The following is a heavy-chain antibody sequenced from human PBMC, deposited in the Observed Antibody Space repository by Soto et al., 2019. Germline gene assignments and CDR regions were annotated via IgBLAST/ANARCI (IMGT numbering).Heavy chain of an antibody. CDR3: ARLLYGDGYPDSVLDY. D-gene: IGHD5-12*01. Sequence: PGESLKISCKGSGYRFTSYWIGWVRQMPGKGLEWMAIIYPGDSDTRYSPSFQGQVTISADKSISTAYLQWSSLKASDTAMYYCARLLYGDGYPDSVLDYWGQGTLVTVPS. CDR2: IYPGDSDT. CDR1: GYRFTSYW. J-gene: IGHJ4*02. V-gene: IGHV5-51*01.